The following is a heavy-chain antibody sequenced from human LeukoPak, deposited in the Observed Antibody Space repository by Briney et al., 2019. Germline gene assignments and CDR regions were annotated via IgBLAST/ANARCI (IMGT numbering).Heavy chain of an antibody. CDR2: INPNSGGT. CDR1: GYTFTGYY. Sequence: ASVKVSCKASGYTFTGYYMHWVRQAPGQGLEWMGRINPNSGGTNYAQKFQGRVTNTRDTSISTAYMELSRLKSDDTAVYYCARGEMATILEWGQGTLVTVSS. CDR3: ARGEMATILE. V-gene: IGHV1-2*06. D-gene: IGHD5-24*01. J-gene: IGHJ4*02.